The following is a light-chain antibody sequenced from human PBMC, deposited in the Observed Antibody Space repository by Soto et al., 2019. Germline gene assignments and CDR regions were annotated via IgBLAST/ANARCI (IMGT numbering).Light chain of an antibody. Sequence: DIQMTQSPSTLSASVGDRVTITCRASQSISSWLAWYQQKPGKASKLLIYDASNLESGVPSRFGGSGSGTEFTLTISSLQPDDFATYYCQQYNIYSWTFGQGTKVEIK. V-gene: IGKV1-5*01. CDR2: DAS. CDR1: QSISSW. J-gene: IGKJ1*01. CDR3: QQYNIYSWT.